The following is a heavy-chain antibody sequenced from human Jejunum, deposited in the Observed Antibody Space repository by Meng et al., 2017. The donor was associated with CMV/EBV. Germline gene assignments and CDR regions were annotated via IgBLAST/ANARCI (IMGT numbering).Heavy chain of an antibody. CDR1: GGSVSSDY. CDR3: ARDKKGYSCYDY. CDR2: INYGGST. Sequence: QVQLQESGPGLVKPSETLSRTCTVSGGSVSSDYWSWLRQPPGKGPEWMGYINYGGSTNYNPSLKSRATISVDTSKNQFSLKLTSVTAADTAVYYCARDKKGYSCYDYWGQGTLVTVSS. D-gene: IGHD5-12*01. J-gene: IGHJ4*02. V-gene: IGHV4-59*02.